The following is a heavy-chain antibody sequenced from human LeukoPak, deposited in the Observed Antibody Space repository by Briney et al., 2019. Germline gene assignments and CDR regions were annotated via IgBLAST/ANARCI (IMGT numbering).Heavy chain of an antibody. CDR1: GYTFTGYY. CDR2: INPNSGGT. CDR3: ARAPDLYCSSTSCYSISDDY. Sequence: GASVKVSCKASGYTFTGYYMHWVRQAPGQGLEWMGRINPNSGGTNYAQKFQGRVTMTRDTSISTAYMELSRLRSDDTAVYYCARAPDLYCSSTSCYSISDDYWGQGTLVTVSS. D-gene: IGHD2-2*01. V-gene: IGHV1-2*06. J-gene: IGHJ4*02.